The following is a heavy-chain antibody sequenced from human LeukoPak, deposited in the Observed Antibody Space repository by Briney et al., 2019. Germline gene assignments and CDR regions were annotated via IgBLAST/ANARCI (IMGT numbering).Heavy chain of an antibody. J-gene: IGHJ6*02. CDR1: GFTFSDYY. CDR3: ARDEARGVATIDPYYYYGMDV. D-gene: IGHD5-12*01. CDR2: ISSSGSTI. Sequence: PGGSLRLSCAASGFTFSDYYMSWIRQAPGKGLEWVSYISSSGSTIYYADSVKGRFTISRDDAKNSLYLQMNGLRAEDTAVYYCARDEARGVATIDPYYYYGMDVWGQGTTVTVSS. V-gene: IGHV3-11*01.